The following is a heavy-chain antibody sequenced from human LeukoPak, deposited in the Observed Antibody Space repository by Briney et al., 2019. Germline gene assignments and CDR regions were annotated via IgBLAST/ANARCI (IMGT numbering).Heavy chain of an antibody. Sequence: SETLSLTCTVSGGSISSSSYYWGWIRQPPGKGLEWIGSIYYSGSTYYNPSLKSRVTISVDTSKNQFSLKLSSVTAADTAVYYCARDKALWFGESSDAFDIWGQGTMVTVSS. CDR2: IYYSGST. CDR3: ARDKALWFGESSDAFDI. D-gene: IGHD3-10*01. CDR1: GGSISSSSYY. V-gene: IGHV4-39*02. J-gene: IGHJ3*02.